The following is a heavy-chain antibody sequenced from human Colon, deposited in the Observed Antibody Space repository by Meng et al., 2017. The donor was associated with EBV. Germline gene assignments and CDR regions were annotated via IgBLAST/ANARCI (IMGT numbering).Heavy chain of an antibody. CDR2: INESGST. V-gene: IGHV4-34*01. J-gene: IGHJ4*02. CDR1: GGSFRNSY. D-gene: IGHD3-3*01. Sequence: QGQLKRWGAGLLKPSGTLSNTCADYGGSFRNSYWSWIRQPPGKRLEWIGEINESGSTKYNPSLKSRVTILMDTSKNQFSLRLSSVTAADTAVYYCRNAFCSAEAGCSDQWGQGTLVTVSS. CDR3: RNAFCSAEAGCSDQ.